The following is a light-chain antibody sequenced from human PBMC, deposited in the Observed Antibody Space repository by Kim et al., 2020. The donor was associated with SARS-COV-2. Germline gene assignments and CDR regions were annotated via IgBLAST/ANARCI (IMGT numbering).Light chain of an antibody. J-gene: IGKJ5*01. CDR3: QHRRSWPLT. CDR2: DTS. CDR1: QSIDSY. Sequence: EIVLTQSPATLSLSPGERATLSCRASQSIDSYLAWYQQKPGRPPRLLIYDTSNRATGIPVRFTGSGFGTDFTLSISSLEPEDFALYYCQHRRSWPLTFGQGTRLGIK. V-gene: IGKV3-11*01.